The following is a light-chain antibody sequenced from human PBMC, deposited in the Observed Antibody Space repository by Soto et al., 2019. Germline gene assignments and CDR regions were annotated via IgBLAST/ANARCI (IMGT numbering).Light chain of an antibody. Sequence: IVMTQSPATLSMSPGERANLSCRASESVSINLAWYQQKPGQSPRLLVYDASTRATGIPARFTGSGSGTEFTLTISSLQSEDFAVYFCQQYNNWPPSWPFGQGAKVDIK. CDR2: DAS. CDR1: ESVSIN. J-gene: IGKJ1*01. CDR3: QQYNNWPPSWP. V-gene: IGKV3-15*01.